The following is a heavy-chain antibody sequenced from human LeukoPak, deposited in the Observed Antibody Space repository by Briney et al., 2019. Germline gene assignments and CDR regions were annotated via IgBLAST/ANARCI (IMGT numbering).Heavy chain of an antibody. CDR1: GFTFSSYA. CDR2: ISGSGGST. CDR3: AKEKGIAARTYNWFDP. V-gene: IGHV3-23*01. J-gene: IGHJ5*02. D-gene: IGHD6-6*01. Sequence: GSLRLSCAASGFTFSSYAMSWVRQAPGKGLEWVSAISGSGGSTYYADSVKGRFTISRDNSKNTLYLQMNSLRAEDTAVYYCAKEKGIAARTYNWFDPWGQGTLVTVSS.